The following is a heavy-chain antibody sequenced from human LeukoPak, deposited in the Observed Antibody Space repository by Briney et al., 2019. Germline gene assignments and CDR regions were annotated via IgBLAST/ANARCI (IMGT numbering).Heavy chain of an antibody. CDR2: INSGGST. D-gene: IGHD3-9*01. J-gene: IGHJ4*02. CDR1: GFTLSSNY. Sequence: GGCLRLSCADSGFTLSSNYMRGVRPAPGKGLEGGSVINSGGSTHYADSVKGRCTISRDNSKNTLYLQMNSLRAEDTAVYYCARDRLHYDSLTGYPADWGQGTLVTVSS. V-gene: IGHV3-66*01. CDR3: ARDRLHYDSLTGYPAD.